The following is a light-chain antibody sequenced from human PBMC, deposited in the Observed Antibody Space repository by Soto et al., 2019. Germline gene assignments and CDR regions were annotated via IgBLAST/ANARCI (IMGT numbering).Light chain of an antibody. CDR2: QDS. CDR3: QAWDSSTAV. CDR1: KLGDKY. Sequence: SYELTQPPSVSVSPGQTASITCSGDKLGDKYACWYQQKPGQYPVLVIYQDSKRPSGIPERVSGSNSGNTATLTISGTQAMDEADYDCQAWDSSTAVFGGGTQLTVL. V-gene: IGLV3-1*01. J-gene: IGLJ7*01.